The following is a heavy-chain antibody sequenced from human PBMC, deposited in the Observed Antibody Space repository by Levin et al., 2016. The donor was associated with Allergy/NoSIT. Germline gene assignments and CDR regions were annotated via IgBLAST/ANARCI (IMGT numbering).Heavy chain of an antibody. CDR2: IYYTGNT. D-gene: IGHD4-11*01. CDR3: ARGQVDHNNYVPYYFEY. Sequence: SETLSLTCTVSDGSISGGYYWSWIRQHPGKGLEWIGYIYYTGNTYFNSALKSRIAISVDTSKNQFSLKVTSVTAADTAVYYCARGQVDHNNYVPYYFEYWGQGTLVTVSS. J-gene: IGHJ4*02. CDR1: DGSISGGYY. V-gene: IGHV4-31*03.